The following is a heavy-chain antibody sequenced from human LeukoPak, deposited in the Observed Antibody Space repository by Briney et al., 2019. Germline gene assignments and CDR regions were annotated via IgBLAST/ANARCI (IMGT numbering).Heavy chain of an antibody. CDR1: GYTFTSYG. Sequence: AASVKVSCKASGYTFTSYGISWVRQAPGQGLEWMGWISAYNGNTNYAQKLQGRVTMTTDTSTSTAYMELRSLRSDDTAVYYCARDLGDTYGSVGDFDYWGQGTLVTVSS. CDR3: ARDLGDTYGSVGDFDY. CDR2: ISAYNGNT. J-gene: IGHJ4*02. V-gene: IGHV1-18*01. D-gene: IGHD3-10*01.